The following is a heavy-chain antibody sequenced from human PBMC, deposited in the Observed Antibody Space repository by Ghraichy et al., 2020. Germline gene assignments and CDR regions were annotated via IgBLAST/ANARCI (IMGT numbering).Heavy chain of an antibody. V-gene: IGHV1-2*02. D-gene: IGHD6-13*01. J-gene: IGHJ4*02. CDR3: ARDPVQAAAGPGYYFDY. CDR1: GYTFTGYT. Sequence: ASVKVSCKASGYTFTGYTMHWVRHAPGQGLEWMGWINPNSGGTNYAQKFEGRVTMTRDTSISTVYMELIRLTSDDTAVYYCARDPVQAAAGPGYYFDYWGQGTLVTVSS. CDR2: INPNSGGT.